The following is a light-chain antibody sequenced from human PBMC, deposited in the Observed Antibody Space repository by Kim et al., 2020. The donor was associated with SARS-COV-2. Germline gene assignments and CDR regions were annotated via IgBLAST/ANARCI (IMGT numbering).Light chain of an antibody. CDR1: SGSIDNNF. CDR2: EDN. CDR3: QSYDNTNRGV. Sequence: NFMLTQPHSVSVSPGKTVTISCTRSSGSIDNNFVQWYQQRPGSAPTIVIYEDNLRPSGVPDRFSGSIDISSNSASLTISGLKTEDEADYHCQSYDNTNRGVFGGGTQLTVL. V-gene: IGLV6-57*04. J-gene: IGLJ3*02.